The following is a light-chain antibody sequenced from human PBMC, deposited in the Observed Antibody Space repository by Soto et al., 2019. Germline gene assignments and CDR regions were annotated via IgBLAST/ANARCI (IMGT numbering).Light chain of an antibody. Sequence: DTQMTQSPSSLSASVGDTVTITCQASRDIADSLNWYQQRAGQAPKLLIYDATNFQSGVPARFSCSGTGTSFILTISSLQPEDFATDYCQHYDDPFTFGGGTKVEIK. V-gene: IGKV1-33*01. J-gene: IGKJ4*01. CDR2: DAT. CDR1: RDIADS. CDR3: QHYDDPFT.